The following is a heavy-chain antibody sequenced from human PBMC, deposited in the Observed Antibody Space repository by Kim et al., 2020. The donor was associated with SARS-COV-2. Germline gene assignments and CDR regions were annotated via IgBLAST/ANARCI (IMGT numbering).Heavy chain of an antibody. CDR2: TWFDGRKE. Sequence: GGSLRLSCAASGMAINSYNWHWVRQAPGKGPEWVAITWFDGRKESYGDSVKGRFTISRDNSKNTIYLHLNSLRPEDTALYYCAKARLSHGRGEDFDSWGQGTLVTVDS. D-gene: IGHD2-15*01. V-gene: IGHV3-33*03. CDR1: GMAINSYN. CDR3: AKARLSHGRGEDFDS. J-gene: IGHJ4*02.